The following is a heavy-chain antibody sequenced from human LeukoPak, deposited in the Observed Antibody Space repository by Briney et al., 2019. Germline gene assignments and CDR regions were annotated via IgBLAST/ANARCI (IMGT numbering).Heavy chain of an antibody. J-gene: IGHJ4*02. D-gene: IGHD1-1*01. Sequence: SETLSLTCTVSGGSISSYYWSWIRQPPGKGLEWIGYIYYSGSTNYNPSLKSRVTISVDTSKNQISLKLSSVTAADTAVYYCARRATTGAPYYFDYWGQGTLVTVSS. V-gene: IGHV4-59*08. CDR2: IYYSGST. CDR1: GGSISSYY. CDR3: ARRATTGAPYYFDY.